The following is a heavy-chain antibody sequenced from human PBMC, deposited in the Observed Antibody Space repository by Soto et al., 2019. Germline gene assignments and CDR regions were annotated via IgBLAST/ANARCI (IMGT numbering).Heavy chain of an antibody. V-gene: IGHV5-51*01. CDR2: IYPGDSDT. J-gene: IGHJ6*02. CDR1: GYSFTSYW. Sequence: GESLKISCKGSGYSFTSYWIGWVRQMPGKGLEWMGIIYPGDSDTRYSPYFQGQVTISADKSISTAYLQWNSLKASDTAMYYCARHRVTMVRGVIIANYGMDVWGQGTTVTVSS. CDR3: ARHRVTMVRGVIIANYGMDV. D-gene: IGHD3-10*01.